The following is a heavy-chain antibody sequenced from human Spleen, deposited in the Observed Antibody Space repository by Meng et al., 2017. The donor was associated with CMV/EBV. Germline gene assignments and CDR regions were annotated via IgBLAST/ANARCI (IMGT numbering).Heavy chain of an antibody. CDR2: IIPIFGTT. D-gene: IGHD1-14*01. Sequence: SVKVSCKASGYTFTSYDINWVRQAPGQGLEWMGRIIPIFGTTNYAPKFQGRATLTTDQSTGTLFMELNSLTFQDTAVYYCASEEVELGTSWGQGTLVTVSS. J-gene: IGHJ5*02. CDR1: GYTFTSYD. CDR3: ASEEVELGTS. V-gene: IGHV1-69*05.